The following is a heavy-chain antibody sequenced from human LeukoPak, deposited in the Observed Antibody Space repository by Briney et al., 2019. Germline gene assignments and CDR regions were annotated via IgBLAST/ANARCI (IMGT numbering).Heavy chain of an antibody. J-gene: IGHJ3*02. V-gene: IGHV3-53*01. CDR1: GFTVSSNY. D-gene: IGHD3-22*01. CDR3: AKHYYESSGPGAFDI. CDR2: IYSGGST. Sequence: GGSLRLSCAASGFTVSSNYMSWVRQAPGKGLEWVSVIYSGGSTYYADSVKGRFTISRDNSKNTLYLQMNSLRAEDTAVYYCAKHYYESSGPGAFDIWGQGTMVTVSS.